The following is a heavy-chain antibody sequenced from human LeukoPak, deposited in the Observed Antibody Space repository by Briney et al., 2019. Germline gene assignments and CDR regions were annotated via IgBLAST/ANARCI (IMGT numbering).Heavy chain of an antibody. Sequence: GASVKVSCKASGYTFTSYGISWVRQAPGQGLEWMGWISAYNGNTNYAQKLQGRVTMTTDTSTSTAYMELSSLRSEDTAVYYCARGDFGSSSANWFDPWGQGTLVTVSS. V-gene: IGHV1-18*01. CDR2: ISAYNGNT. D-gene: IGHD6-6*01. CDR1: GYTFTSYG. CDR3: ARGDFGSSSANWFDP. J-gene: IGHJ5*02.